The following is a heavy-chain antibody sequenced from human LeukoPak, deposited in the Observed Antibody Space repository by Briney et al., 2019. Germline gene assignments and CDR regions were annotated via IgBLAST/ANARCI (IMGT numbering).Heavy chain of an antibody. J-gene: IGHJ5*02. CDR3: ARGIVVVPAATSNWFDP. CDR2: INHSGST. V-gene: IGHV4-34*01. Sequence: PSETLSLTCAVYGGSFSGYYWSWIRQPPGKGLEWIGEINHSGSTNYNPSLKSRVTISVDTSKNRFSLKLSSVTAADTAVYYCARGIVVVPAATSNWFDPWGQGTLVTVSS. D-gene: IGHD2-2*01. CDR1: GGSFSGYY.